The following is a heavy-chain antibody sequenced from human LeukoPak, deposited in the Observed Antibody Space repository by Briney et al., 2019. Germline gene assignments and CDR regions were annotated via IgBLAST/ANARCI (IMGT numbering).Heavy chain of an antibody. V-gene: IGHV1-2*02. D-gene: IGHD3-10*01. CDR1: GYTFTGYY. Sequence: GASVKVSCKASGYTFTGYYMHWVRQPPGQGLERMGWINPNSGGTNYAQKFQGRVTMTRDTSISTAYMELSRLRSDDTAVYYCASLWFGERFVDYWGQGTLVTVSS. CDR3: ASLWFGERFVDY. CDR2: INPNSGGT. J-gene: IGHJ4*02.